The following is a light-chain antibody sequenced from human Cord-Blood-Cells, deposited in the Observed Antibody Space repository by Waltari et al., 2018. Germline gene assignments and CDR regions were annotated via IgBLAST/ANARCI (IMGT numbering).Light chain of an antibody. Sequence: ETGLTQSPGTLSLSTGVTATLTCRASQSVSSSYLAWYQQKPSQAPRLLIYGASSRATGIPDMFSGSGSGTDFTLTISRLEPEDFAVYYCQQYGSSPTFGQGTKLEIK. CDR3: QQYGSSPT. CDR1: QSVSSSY. CDR2: GAS. J-gene: IGKJ2*01. V-gene: IGKV3-20*01.